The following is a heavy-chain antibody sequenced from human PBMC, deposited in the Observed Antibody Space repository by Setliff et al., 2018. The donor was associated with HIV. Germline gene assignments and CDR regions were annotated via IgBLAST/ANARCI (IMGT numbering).Heavy chain of an antibody. CDR1: GYTFTSYY. V-gene: IGHV1-46*01. CDR2: INPSGGST. CDR3: ARDGGSGTTVTFTLDY. Sequence: ASVKVSCKASGYTFTSYYMHWVRQAPGQGLEWMGIINPSGGSTSYAQKFQGRVTMTRDTSTSTVYKELSSLRSEDTAVYYCARDGGSGTTVTFTLDYWGQGTLVTVSS. J-gene: IGHJ4*02. D-gene: IGHD4-17*01.